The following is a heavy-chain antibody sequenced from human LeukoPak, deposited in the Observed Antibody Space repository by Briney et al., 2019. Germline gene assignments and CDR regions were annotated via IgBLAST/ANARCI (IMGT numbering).Heavy chain of an antibody. Sequence: GGSLTLSCAASGFTFSSYAMSWVRQAPGKGLEWVSAISGSGGSTYYADSVKGRFTISRDNSKNTLYLQMNSLRAEDTAVYYCAKDLFSTMIVVDITAFGSWGQGTLVTVSS. J-gene: IGHJ5*02. CDR3: AKDLFSTMIVVDITAFGS. D-gene: IGHD3-22*01. V-gene: IGHV3-23*01. CDR2: ISGSGGST. CDR1: GFTFSSYA.